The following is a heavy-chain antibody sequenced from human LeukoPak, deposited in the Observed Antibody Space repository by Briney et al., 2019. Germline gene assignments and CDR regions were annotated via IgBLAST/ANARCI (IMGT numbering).Heavy chain of an antibody. V-gene: IGHV3-48*04. CDR2: ISSSSSII. CDR1: GFTFSSYS. CDR3: AREAGHIDY. J-gene: IGHJ4*02. Sequence: GGSLRLSCAASGFTFSSYSMNWVRQAPGKGLEWVSYISSSSSIIYDADSVKGRFTISRDNAKNSLYLQMNNLRVEDTAVYYCAREAGHIDYWGQGTLVTVSS.